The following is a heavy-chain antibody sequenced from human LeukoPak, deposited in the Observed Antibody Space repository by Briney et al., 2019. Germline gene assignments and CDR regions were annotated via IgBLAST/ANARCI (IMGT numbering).Heavy chain of an antibody. D-gene: IGHD4-17*01. J-gene: IGHJ4*02. CDR2: SYYSGST. Sequence: PSETLSLTCTVSGGSISSSSYYWGWIRQPPGKGLEWIGSSYYSGSTYYHPSLKGRGTISVDTSKNEFSLKLISVTAADMAGYSCASPYGDYSPTFDYWGQGTLVTVSS. V-gene: IGHV4-39*01. CDR3: ASPYGDYSPTFDY. CDR1: GGSISSSSYY.